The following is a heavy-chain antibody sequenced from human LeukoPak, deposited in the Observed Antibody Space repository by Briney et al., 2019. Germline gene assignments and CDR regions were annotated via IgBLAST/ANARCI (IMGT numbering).Heavy chain of an antibody. V-gene: IGHV4-59*01. J-gene: IGHJ2*01. D-gene: IGHD6-19*01. Sequence: SETLSLTCTVSGGSISSYYWSWIRQPPGKGLEWIGYIYYSGSTNYNPSLKSRVTISVDTSKNQFSLKLSSVTAADTAVYYCARGHGWQFYWYFDLWGRSTLVTVSS. CDR3: ARGHGWQFYWYFDL. CDR1: GGSISSYY. CDR2: IYYSGST.